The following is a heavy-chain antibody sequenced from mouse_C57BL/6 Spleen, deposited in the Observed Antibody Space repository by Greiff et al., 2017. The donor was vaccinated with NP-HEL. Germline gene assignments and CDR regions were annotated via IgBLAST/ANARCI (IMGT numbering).Heavy chain of an antibody. V-gene: IGHV1-69*01. CDR3: ARKGPLWSFAY. CDR2: IDPSDSYT. CDR1: GYTFTSYW. J-gene: IGHJ3*01. Sequence: VQLQQSGAELVMPGASVKLSCKASGYTFTSYWMHWVKQRPGQGLEWIGEIDPSDSYTNYNQKFKGKSTLTVDKSSSTAYMQLSSLTSEDSAVYYCARKGPLWSFAYWGQGTLVTVSA. D-gene: IGHD1-1*02.